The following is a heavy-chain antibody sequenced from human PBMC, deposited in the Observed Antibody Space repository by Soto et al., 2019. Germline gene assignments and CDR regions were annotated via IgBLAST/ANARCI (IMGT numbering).Heavy chain of an antibody. D-gene: IGHD3-10*01. CDR1: GYTFTSYY. J-gene: IGHJ6*03. CDR2: INPSGGST. V-gene: IGHV1-46*03. Sequence: GASVKVSCKASGYTFTSYYMHWVRQAPGQGLEWMGIINPSGGSTSYAQKFQGRVTMTRDTSTSTVYMELSSLRSEDTAVYYCARVGGGEITMVRGVITGIPDLNYYYYYLDGWGKGTTVTVSS. CDR3: ARVGGGEITMVRGVITGIPDLNYYYYYLDG.